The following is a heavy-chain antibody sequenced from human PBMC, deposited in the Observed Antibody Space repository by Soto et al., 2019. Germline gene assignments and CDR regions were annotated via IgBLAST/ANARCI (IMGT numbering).Heavy chain of an antibody. CDR1: VGSFSGYY. Sequence: ETLSLTCAVYVGSFSGYYWSWIRQRPGKGLEWIGEINPSGSTNYNPSLKSRVTISVDTSKNQFSLNLSSVTAADTAVYYCARGRPGRSSGWYNYWGQGTLVTVSS. J-gene: IGHJ4*02. CDR2: INPSGST. D-gene: IGHD6-19*01. V-gene: IGHV4-34*01. CDR3: ARGRPGRSSGWYNY.